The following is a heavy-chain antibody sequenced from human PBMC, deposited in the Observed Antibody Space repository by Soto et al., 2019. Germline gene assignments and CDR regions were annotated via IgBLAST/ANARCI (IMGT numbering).Heavy chain of an antibody. CDR2: IIPIFGTA. CDR1: GGTFSSYA. J-gene: IGHJ4*02. D-gene: IGHD1-26*01. V-gene: IGHV1-69*13. Sequence: ASVKVSCEASGGTFSSYAISWVRQAPGQGLEWMGGIIPIFGTANYAQKFQGRVTITADESTSTAYMELSSLRSEDTAVYYCARTPQYSGSYSYFDYWGQGTLVTVSS. CDR3: ARTPQYSGSYSYFDY.